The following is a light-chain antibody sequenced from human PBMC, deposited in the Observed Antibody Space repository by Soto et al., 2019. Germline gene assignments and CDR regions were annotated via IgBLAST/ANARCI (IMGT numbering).Light chain of an antibody. Sequence: EIVLTQSPGTLSLSPGERATLSCRASQSVRSSYLAWYQQKPGQAPRLLIYGASSRATGIPDRFSGSGSGTDFTLTISRLEPEDFAVYYCQQYGSSRTFGQGTKLEIK. CDR1: QSVRSSY. J-gene: IGKJ1*01. CDR2: GAS. CDR3: QQYGSSRT. V-gene: IGKV3-20*01.